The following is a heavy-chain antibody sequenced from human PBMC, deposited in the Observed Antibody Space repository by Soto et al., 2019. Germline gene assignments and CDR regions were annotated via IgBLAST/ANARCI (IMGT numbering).Heavy chain of an antibody. J-gene: IGHJ4*02. D-gene: IGHD3-10*01. Sequence: QVHLVQSGAEVKKPGASVKVSCKASGYTFTNYAISWVRQAPGQGLEWMGWIHGYNGNTSYELKLQGRVTMTXVTXTXRTYMELRSLRSDDTAVYYWARDQRTTDGSGNNFDYWGQGTLVTVSS. CDR1: GYTFTNYA. V-gene: IGHV1-18*01. CDR3: ARDQRTTDGSGNNFDY. CDR2: IHGYNGNT.